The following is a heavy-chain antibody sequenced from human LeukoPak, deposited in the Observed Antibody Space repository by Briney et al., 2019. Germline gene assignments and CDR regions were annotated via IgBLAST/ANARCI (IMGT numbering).Heavy chain of an antibody. J-gene: IGHJ4*02. Sequence: PSETLSLTCTVSGGSISSGSYYWSWIRQPAGKGLEWIGRIYTSGSTNYNPSLKSRVTISVDTSKNQFSLKLSSVTAADTAVYYCARVGSSSIRGSFDYWGQGTLVTVSS. V-gene: IGHV4-61*02. CDR3: ARVGSSSIRGSFDY. CDR1: GGSISSGSYY. D-gene: IGHD6-6*01. CDR2: IYTSGST.